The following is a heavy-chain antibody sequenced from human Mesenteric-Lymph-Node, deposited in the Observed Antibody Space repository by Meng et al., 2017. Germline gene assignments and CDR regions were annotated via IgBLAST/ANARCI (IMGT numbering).Heavy chain of an antibody. J-gene: IGHJ4*02. CDR3: ARDQNGPGGTVDY. Sequence: GESLKISCAASGFTLSNYWMHWVRQAPGKGLVWVSRINNDGSGTWYADSVKGRFTTSRDNAKNTLYLQMNSLRAEDTAVYFCARDQNGPGGTVDYWGQGALVTVSS. V-gene: IGHV3-74*01. CDR2: INNDGSGT. D-gene: IGHD1-1*01. CDR1: GFTLSNYW.